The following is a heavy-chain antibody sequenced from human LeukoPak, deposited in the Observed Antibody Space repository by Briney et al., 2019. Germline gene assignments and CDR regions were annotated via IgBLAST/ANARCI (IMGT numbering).Heavy chain of an antibody. CDR2: IHYDGSNK. D-gene: IGHD3-10*01. Sequence: GGSLRLSCAASGFTFSSYGMQWVRQAPGEGLEWVAFIHYDGSNKYYANSVKGRFTISRDNSKNTLYLHMNSLRAEDTAVYYCANDPIRGVRPYYFSSWGQGTLVTVSS. CDR3: ANDPIRGVRPYYFSS. CDR1: GFTFSSYG. V-gene: IGHV3-30*02. J-gene: IGHJ4*02.